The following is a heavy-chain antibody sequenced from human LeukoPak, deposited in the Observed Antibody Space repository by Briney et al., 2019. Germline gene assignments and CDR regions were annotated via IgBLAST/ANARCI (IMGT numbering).Heavy chain of an antibody. V-gene: IGHV3-30*18. J-gene: IGHJ5*02. CDR2: ISYDGSNR. Sequence: GRSLRLSCAASGFTFSSYGMHWVRQAPGKGLEWVAVISYDGSNRYYADSVKGRFTISRDNSKNTLYLQMNSLRAEDTAVYYRAKDLFFGEGGPCWFDPWGQGTLVTVSS. CDR3: AKDLFFGEGGPCWFDP. D-gene: IGHD3-10*01. CDR1: GFTFSSYG.